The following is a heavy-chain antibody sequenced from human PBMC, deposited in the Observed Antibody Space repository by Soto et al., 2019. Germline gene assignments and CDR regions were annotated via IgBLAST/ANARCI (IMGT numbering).Heavy chain of an antibody. CDR2: IWYDGSNK. J-gene: IGHJ6*02. Sequence: GGSLRLSCAASGFTFSSYGMHWVRQAPGKGLEWVAVIWYDGSNKYYADSVKGRFTISRDNSKNTLYLQMNSPRAEDTAVYYCARSAVVPAATRMDVWGQGTTVTVSS. D-gene: IGHD2-2*01. V-gene: IGHV3-33*01. CDR3: ARSAVVPAATRMDV. CDR1: GFTFSSYG.